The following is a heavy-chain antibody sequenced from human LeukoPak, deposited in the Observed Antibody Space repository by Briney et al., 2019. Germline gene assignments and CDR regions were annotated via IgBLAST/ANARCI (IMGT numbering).Heavy chain of an antibody. Sequence: GGCLRLSCAASRFSLSNYWMHWVRQAPGKGLGWVSRVKSDGSNPSYADSVKGRFTISRDNAENMLYLQMNTLGAEDTAVYYCARDIVSGSGSLDYWGEGTLVTVSS. D-gene: IGHD3-10*01. CDR2: VKSDGSNP. CDR3: ARDIVSGSGSLDY. V-gene: IGHV3-74*01. CDR1: RFSLSNYW. J-gene: IGHJ4*02.